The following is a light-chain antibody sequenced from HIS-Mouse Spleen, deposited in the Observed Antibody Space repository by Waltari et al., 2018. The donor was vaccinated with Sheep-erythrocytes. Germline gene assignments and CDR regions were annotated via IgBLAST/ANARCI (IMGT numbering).Light chain of an antibody. CDR3: QQHNSYPHT. CDR1: QGISSY. Sequence: QLTQSPSFPSPSVGDRFTTTFGSIQGISSYLPCYQQKPGNAPKLLIYAASTLQSGVPSRFSGSGSGTEFTLTISSLQSEDFATYYCQQHNSYPHTFGQGTKVEIK. V-gene: IGKV1-9*01. J-gene: IGKJ2*01. CDR2: AAS.